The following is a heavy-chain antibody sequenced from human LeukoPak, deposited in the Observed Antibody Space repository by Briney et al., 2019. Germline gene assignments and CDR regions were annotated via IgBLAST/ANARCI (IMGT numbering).Heavy chain of an antibody. Sequence: SETLSLTCTVSGGSINSYYWSWIRQPPGKGLEWIGYVFYSGNTHYNSSLRSRVTISVDTSKNQFSLKLSSVTAADTAVYYCARIPRTGYCSGGSCHSKDYWGQGTLVTVSS. CDR3: ARIPRTGYCSGGSCHSKDY. J-gene: IGHJ4*02. V-gene: IGHV4-59*12. CDR1: GGSINSYY. CDR2: VFYSGNT. D-gene: IGHD2-15*01.